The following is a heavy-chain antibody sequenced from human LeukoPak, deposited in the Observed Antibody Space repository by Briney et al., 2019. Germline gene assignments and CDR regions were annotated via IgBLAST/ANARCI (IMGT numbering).Heavy chain of an antibody. D-gene: IGHD6-13*01. CDR3: ARDIAAAGYFDY. J-gene: IGHJ4*02. V-gene: IGHV4-31*03. CDR1: GGSISSGGSY. Sequence: SETLSLTCTVSGGSISSGGSYWNWIRQHPGKGLEWIGYIYYIGSTYDNPSLKSRITISVDTSKNQFSLKLSSVTAADTAVYYCARDIAAAGYFDYWGQGTLVTVSS. CDR2: IYYIGST.